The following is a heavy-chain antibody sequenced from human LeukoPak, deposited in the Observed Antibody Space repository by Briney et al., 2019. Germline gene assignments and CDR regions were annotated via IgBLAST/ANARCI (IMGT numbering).Heavy chain of an antibody. D-gene: IGHD5-18*01. Sequence: PGGTLRLSCAASGFTFSSYGMSWVRQAPGKGLEWVSAISGSGGSTYYADSVKGRFTISRDNSKNTLYLQMNSLRAKDTAVYYCARTGYSYGYYFDYWGQGTLVTVSS. CDR3: ARTGYSYGYYFDY. CDR2: ISGSGGST. J-gene: IGHJ4*02. CDR1: GFTFSSYG. V-gene: IGHV3-23*01.